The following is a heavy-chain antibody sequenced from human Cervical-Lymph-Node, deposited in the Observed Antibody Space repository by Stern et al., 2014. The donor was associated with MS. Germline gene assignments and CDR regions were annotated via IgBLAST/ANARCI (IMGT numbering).Heavy chain of an antibody. D-gene: IGHD3/OR15-3a*01. CDR2: ISTDGRNK. CDR1: GFTFSTSD. V-gene: IGHV3-30*18. CDR3: ANGPPFEY. Sequence: VQLGESWGGVVQPGRSLRLSCAASGFTFSTSDMHWVRQAPGTGLEEVTFISTDGRNKYYADSVKGRFTVSRDNSKNTLYLQMNSLRPEDTAVYYCANGPPFEYWGQGTLVTVSS. J-gene: IGHJ4*02.